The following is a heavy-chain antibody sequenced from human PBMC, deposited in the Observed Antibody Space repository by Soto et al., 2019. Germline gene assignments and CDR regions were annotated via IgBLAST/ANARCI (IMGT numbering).Heavy chain of an antibody. Sequence: EVQLVESGGGLVQPGGSLRLSCAASGFTVSSNYMSWVRQAPGKGLEWVSVIYSGGSTYYADSVKGRFTISRDNSKNALYLQMNSLRAEDTAVYYCARDRIPTGMDVWDQGTTVTVSS. CDR1: GFTVSSNY. J-gene: IGHJ6*02. CDR2: IYSGGST. V-gene: IGHV3-66*01. CDR3: ARDRIPTGMDV.